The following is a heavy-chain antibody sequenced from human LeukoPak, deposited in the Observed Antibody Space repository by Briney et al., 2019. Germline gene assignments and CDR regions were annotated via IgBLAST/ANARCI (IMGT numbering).Heavy chain of an antibody. CDR1: GFTFRSYW. J-gene: IGHJ3*02. CDR3: ARDRGGSAFDI. D-gene: IGHD3-10*01. V-gene: IGHV3-74*01. CDR2: INSDGSST. Sequence: PGGSLRLSCAPSGFTFRSYWMHWVRQAPGKGLVWVSRINSDGSSTSYADSVKGRFTISRDNAKNTPYLQMNSLRAEDTAVYHCARDRGGSAFDILGQGTMVTVSS.